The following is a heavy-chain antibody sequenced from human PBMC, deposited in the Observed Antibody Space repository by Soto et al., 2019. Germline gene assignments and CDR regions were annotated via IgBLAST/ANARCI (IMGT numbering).Heavy chain of an antibody. D-gene: IGHD6-19*01. J-gene: IGHJ6*02. CDR1: GFTFSSYG. Sequence: LRLSCAASGFTFSSYGMHWVRQAPGKGLEWVAVISYNGSNKYYADSVKGRFTISRDNSKNTLYLQMNSLRADDTAVYYCAKVAGHSSGWYEGYYGMDVWGQGTTVTVSS. V-gene: IGHV3-30*18. CDR3: AKVAGHSSGWYEGYYGMDV. CDR2: ISYNGSNK.